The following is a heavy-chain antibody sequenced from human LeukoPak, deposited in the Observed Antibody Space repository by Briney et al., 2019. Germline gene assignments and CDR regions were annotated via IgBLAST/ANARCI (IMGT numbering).Heavy chain of an antibody. CDR1: GGSFSGYY. CDR2: INHSGST. Sequence: PSETLSLTCALYGGSFSGYYWSWVRQPPGKGREWIGEINHSGSTNYNPSLKSRVTISVDTSKNQFSLKLSSVTAADTAVYYCARVGVMITFGGVTRYPFDYWGQGTLVTVSS. J-gene: IGHJ4*02. D-gene: IGHD3-16*01. V-gene: IGHV4-34*01. CDR3: ARVGVMITFGGVTRYPFDY.